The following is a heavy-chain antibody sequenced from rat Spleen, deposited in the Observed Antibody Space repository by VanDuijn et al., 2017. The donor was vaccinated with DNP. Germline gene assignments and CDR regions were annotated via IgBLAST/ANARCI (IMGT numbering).Heavy chain of an antibody. CDR1: GFTFSDYY. D-gene: IGHD1-10*01. CDR2: ISPSGSRT. J-gene: IGHJ4*01. Sequence: EVQLVESGGGLVQPGRSLKLSCAASGFTFSDYYMAWVRQAPKKGLELVAAISPSGSRTHYPDSVKGRFTISRDNAKSSLDLQMNSLKSEDTATYYCARHNNFYAMDAWGQGTSVTVSS. CDR3: ARHNNFYAMDA. V-gene: IGHV5-22*01.